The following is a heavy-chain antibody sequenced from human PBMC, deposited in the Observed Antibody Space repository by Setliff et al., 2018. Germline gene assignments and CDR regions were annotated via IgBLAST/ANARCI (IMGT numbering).Heavy chain of an antibody. D-gene: IGHD3-3*01. J-gene: IGHJ6*01. V-gene: IGHV1-18*04. CDR3: ARERIYDGLNYNGMDV. Sequence: GASVKVSCKTSGYSFISYYMYWVRQAPGQGLEWLGWISAYTGNTYSAQNLHGRVTMTTDTSTTTAYMELRSLRSDDTAVYYCARERIYDGLNYNGMDVWGQGTTVTVSS. CDR2: ISAYTGNT. CDR1: GYSFISYY.